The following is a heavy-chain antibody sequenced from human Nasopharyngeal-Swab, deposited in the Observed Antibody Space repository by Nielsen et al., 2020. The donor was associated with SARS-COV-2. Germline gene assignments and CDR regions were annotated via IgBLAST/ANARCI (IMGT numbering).Heavy chain of an antibody. Sequence: SLKIPCAASGFTFDDYTMHWVRQAPGKGLEWVSGISWNSGSITYADSVKGRFTISRDSAKNFLYLQMNSLRAEDTALYYCAKGGRIAMIEDFWGQGTMVTVSS. V-gene: IGHV3-9*01. CDR1: GFTFDDYT. CDR2: ISWNSGSI. D-gene: IGHD3-22*01. J-gene: IGHJ3*01. CDR3: AKGGRIAMIEDF.